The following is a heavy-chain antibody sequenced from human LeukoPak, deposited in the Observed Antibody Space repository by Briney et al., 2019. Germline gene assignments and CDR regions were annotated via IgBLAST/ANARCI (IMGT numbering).Heavy chain of an antibody. D-gene: IGHD3-22*01. CDR3: ARDPDWGYYGTSGYYYDH. CDR2: MNPNSGNT. CDR1: GYTFTSYD. V-gene: IGHV1-8*03. Sequence: ASVKVSCKASGYTFTSYDINWVRQATGQGLEWMGWMNPNSGNTGYAQKFQGRVTITRNTSISTAYMELSSLRSEDTAVYYCARDPDWGYYGTSGYYYDHWGQGTLVTVSS. J-gene: IGHJ4*02.